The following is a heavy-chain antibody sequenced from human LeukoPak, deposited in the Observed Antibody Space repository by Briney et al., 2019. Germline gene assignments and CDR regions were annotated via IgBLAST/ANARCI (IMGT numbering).Heavy chain of an antibody. Sequence: GGSLRLSCAASSFTFSSYSMNWVRQAPGKGLEWVSSISSSSSYIYYADSVKGRFTISRDNAKNSLYLQMKSLRAEDTAVYYCADGNFWSGYSYWGQGTLVTVSS. CDR2: ISSSSSYI. CDR1: SFTFSSYS. J-gene: IGHJ4*02. D-gene: IGHD3-3*01. CDR3: ADGNFWSGYSY. V-gene: IGHV3-21*01.